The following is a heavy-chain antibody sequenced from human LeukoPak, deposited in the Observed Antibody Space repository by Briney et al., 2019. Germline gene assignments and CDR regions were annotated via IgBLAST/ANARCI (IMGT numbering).Heavy chain of an antibody. V-gene: IGHV4-31*03. J-gene: IGHJ3*02. CDR1: GGSISSGGYY. D-gene: IGHD4-17*01. CDR3: ARDRAAVNAFDI. Sequence: PSETLSLTCTVSGGSISSGGYYWSWIRQHPGKGLEWIGYIYYSGNTYYNPSLKSRVTISVDTSKNQFSLKLSSVTAADTAVYYCARDRAAVNAFDIWGQGTMVTVSS. CDR2: IYYSGNT.